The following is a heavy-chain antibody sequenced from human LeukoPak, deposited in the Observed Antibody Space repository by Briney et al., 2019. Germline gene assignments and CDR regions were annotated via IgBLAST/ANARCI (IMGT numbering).Heavy chain of an antibody. CDR3: ARVGEYYDFWSGYFTREGYYYGMDV. J-gene: IGHJ6*02. Sequence: GGSLRLSCAASGFTFSSYSMNWVRQAPGKGLEWVSSISSSSYIYYADSVKGRFTISRDNAKNSLYLQMNSLRAEDTAVYYCARVGEYYDFWSGYFTREGYYYGMDVWGQGTTVTVSS. V-gene: IGHV3-21*01. CDR2: ISSSSYI. CDR1: GFTFSSYS. D-gene: IGHD3-3*01.